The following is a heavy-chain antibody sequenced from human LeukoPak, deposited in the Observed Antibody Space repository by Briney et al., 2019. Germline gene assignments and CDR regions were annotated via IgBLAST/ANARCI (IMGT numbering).Heavy chain of an antibody. CDR1: GFTFSNYA. D-gene: IGHD3-22*01. J-gene: IGHJ4*02. CDR3: AKDSSVKYYDSSGYAAGDFDY. V-gene: IGHV3-23*01. CDR2: ISGSGGST. Sequence: GGSLRLSCAASGFTFSNYAMSWVRQAPGKGLEWVSAISGSGGSTYYADSVKGRFTISRDNSKNTLYLQMNSLRAEDTAVYYCAKDSSVKYYDSSGYAAGDFDYWGQGTLVTVSS.